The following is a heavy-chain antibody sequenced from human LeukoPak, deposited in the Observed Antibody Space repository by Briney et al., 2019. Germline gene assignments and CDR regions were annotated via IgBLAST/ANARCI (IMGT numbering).Heavy chain of an antibody. V-gene: IGHV3-48*01. Sequence: PGGSLRLSCEASRFNFSIYSMNWVRQAPGKGLEWVSRISRSSRTTYYADSVKGRFTVSRDNAKNSLYLQMDSLRAEDTAVYYCVRGARGTSGPNNYYGMDVWGQGTTVTVSS. J-gene: IGHJ6*02. CDR1: RFNFSIYS. CDR2: ISRSSRTT. CDR3: VRGARGTSGPNNYYGMDV. D-gene: IGHD6-25*01.